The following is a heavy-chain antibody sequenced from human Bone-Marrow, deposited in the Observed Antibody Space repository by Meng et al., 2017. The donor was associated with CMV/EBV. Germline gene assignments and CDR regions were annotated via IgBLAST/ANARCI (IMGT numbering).Heavy chain of an antibody. CDR1: GGTFSSYT. CDR2: IFPILGIA. V-gene: IGHV1-69*02. Sequence: SVKVSCKASGGTFSSYTIRWVRQAPGQGLEWMGRIFPILGIANYAQKFQGRVTITADKSTSTAYMELSSLRSEDTAGYYCARIGYGGKRGSHWGQGTLVTVSS. J-gene: IGHJ4*02. CDR3: ARIGYGGKRGSH. D-gene: IGHD1-26*01.